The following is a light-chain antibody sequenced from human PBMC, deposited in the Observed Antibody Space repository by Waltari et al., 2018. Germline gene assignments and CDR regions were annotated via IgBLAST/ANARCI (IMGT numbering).Light chain of an antibody. CDR3: QSYDTTTHWV. Sequence: NFMLTQPHSVSESPGKTVIISCTRSSGSIASNFVQWYRQRPGSAPTTVIFEDNERPSGIPDRFSGSIDSSSNSASLTISGLRTEDEADYYCQSYDTTTHWVFGGGTKLTVL. CDR1: SGSIASNF. J-gene: IGLJ3*02. V-gene: IGLV6-57*03. CDR2: EDN.